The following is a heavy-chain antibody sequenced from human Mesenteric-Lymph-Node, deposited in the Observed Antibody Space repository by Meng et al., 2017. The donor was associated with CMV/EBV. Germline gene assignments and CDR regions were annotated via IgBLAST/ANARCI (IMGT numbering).Heavy chain of an antibody. CDR3: AGRYCSSTSCFMVRDWFDP. CDR2: IIPILGIA. J-gene: IGHJ5*02. Sequence: SVKVSCKASGGTFSSYAISWVRQAPGQGLEWMGGIIPILGIANYAQKFQGRVTITADKSTSTAYMELSSLRSEDTAVYYCAGRYCSSTSCFMVRDWFDPWGQGTLVTVSS. V-gene: IGHV1-69*10. CDR1: GGTFSSYA. D-gene: IGHD2-2*01.